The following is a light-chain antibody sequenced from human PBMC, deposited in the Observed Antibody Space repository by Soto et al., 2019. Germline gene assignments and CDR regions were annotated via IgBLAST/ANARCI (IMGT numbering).Light chain of an antibody. CDR2: RAS. J-gene: IGKJ2*01. Sequence: DIQITQSPSTLSASVGDGVTIACRASENIRNWLAWYQHKPGKAPKVLIYRASTLESSVPSRFSGSGSGTDFTLTISSLQPDDFATYYCQQYNTYPFAFGQGTKVDIK. CDR3: QQYNTYPFA. CDR1: ENIRNW. V-gene: IGKV1-5*03.